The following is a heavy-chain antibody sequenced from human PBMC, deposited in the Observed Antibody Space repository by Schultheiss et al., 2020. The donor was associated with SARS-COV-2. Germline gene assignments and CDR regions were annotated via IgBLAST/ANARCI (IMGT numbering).Heavy chain of an antibody. J-gene: IGHJ6*02. Sequence: SETLPLTCTVSGGSISSYYWSWIRQPPGKGLEWIGDFNHSGSTNYNPSLNSRVTTSVDTSKNQFSVKLSSVTAADTAVYYCARGGRGVGGMDVWGQGTTVTVSS. D-gene: IGHD1-26*01. V-gene: IGHV4-34*01. CDR2: FNHSGST. CDR3: ARGGRGVGGMDV. CDR1: GGSISSYY.